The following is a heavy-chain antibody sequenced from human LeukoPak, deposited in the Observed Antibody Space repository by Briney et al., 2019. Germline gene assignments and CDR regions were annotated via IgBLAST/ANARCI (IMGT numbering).Heavy chain of an antibody. CDR3: ASRSSIWSGYQDTLYYFDS. Sequence: PSETLSLTCTVSGGSISSYYWSWIRQPPGKRLEWIGHIYYSGSTNYNPSLKSRVTISVDTSRNQFSLKLSSVTAADTAVYYCASRSSIWSGYQDTLYYFDSWGQGTLVTVSS. V-gene: IGHV4-59*01. CDR1: GGSISSYY. CDR2: IYYSGST. J-gene: IGHJ4*02. D-gene: IGHD3-3*01.